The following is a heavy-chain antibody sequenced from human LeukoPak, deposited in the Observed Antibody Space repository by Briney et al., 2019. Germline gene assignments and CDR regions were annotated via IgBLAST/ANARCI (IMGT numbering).Heavy chain of an antibody. Sequence: GGSLRLSCAASGFTFISYWMHWVRQAPGKGLVWVSRIKSDGKTNYADSVKGRFTISRDNAKNTVSLQMNSLRAEDTGVYYCARAPSELGGYYPEYFRHWGQGTLVTVSS. V-gene: IGHV3-74*01. J-gene: IGHJ1*01. CDR2: IKSDGKT. CDR1: GFTFISYW. CDR3: ARAPSELGGYYPEYFRH. D-gene: IGHD3-22*01.